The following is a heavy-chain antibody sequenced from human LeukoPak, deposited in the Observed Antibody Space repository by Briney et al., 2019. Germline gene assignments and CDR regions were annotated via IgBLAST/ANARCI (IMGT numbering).Heavy chain of an antibody. CDR2: IYYSGST. D-gene: IGHD6-19*01. V-gene: IGHV4-59*01. CDR3: ARGGSSGWYRGAFDI. CDR1: GGSISSYY. Sequence: SETLSLTCTVSGGSISSYYWSWIRQPPGKGLEWIGYIYYSGSTNYNPPLKSRVTISVDTSKNQFSLKLSSVTAADTAVYYCARGGSSGWYRGAFDIWGQGTMVTVSS. J-gene: IGHJ3*02.